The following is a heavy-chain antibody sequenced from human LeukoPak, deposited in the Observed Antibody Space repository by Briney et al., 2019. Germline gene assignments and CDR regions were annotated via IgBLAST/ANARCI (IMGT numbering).Heavy chain of an antibody. D-gene: IGHD2/OR15-2a*01. CDR1: GYTFTSYG. Sequence: ASVKVSCKASGYTFTSYGISWVRQAPGQGLEWMGWISAYNGNTNYAQKLQGRVTMTRDMSTSTVYMELSSLRSEDTAVYYCARDGGTFEAFDIWGQGTMVTVSS. J-gene: IGHJ3*02. CDR2: ISAYNGNT. V-gene: IGHV1-18*01. CDR3: ARDGGTFEAFDI.